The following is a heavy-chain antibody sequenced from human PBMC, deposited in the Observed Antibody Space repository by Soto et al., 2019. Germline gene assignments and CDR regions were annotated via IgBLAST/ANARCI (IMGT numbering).Heavy chain of an antibody. J-gene: IGHJ6*02. CDR3: ARGGSGSYYEAYYYYGMDV. CDR1: GVTFSSYA. D-gene: IGHD3-10*01. V-gene: IGHV3-30-3*01. Sequence: AGGSLRLSCAASGVTFSSYAMHWVRQAPGKGLEWVAVISYDGSNKYYADSVKGRFTISRDNSKNTLYLQMNSLRAEDTAVYYCARGGSGSYYEAYYYYGMDVWGQGTTVTVSS. CDR2: ISYDGSNK.